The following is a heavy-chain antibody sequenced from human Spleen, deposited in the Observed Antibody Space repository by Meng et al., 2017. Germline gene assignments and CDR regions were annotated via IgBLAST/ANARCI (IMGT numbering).Heavy chain of an antibody. Sequence: GSLRLSCTVSGGSISSYYWSWIRQPPGKGLEWIGYIYYSGSTNYNPSLKSRVTISVDTSKNQFSLKLSSVTAADTAVYYCARVNYSGYDLYWGQGTLVTVSS. J-gene: IGHJ4*02. CDR1: GGSISSYY. D-gene: IGHD5-12*01. V-gene: IGHV4-59*08. CDR3: ARVNYSGYDLY. CDR2: IYYSGST.